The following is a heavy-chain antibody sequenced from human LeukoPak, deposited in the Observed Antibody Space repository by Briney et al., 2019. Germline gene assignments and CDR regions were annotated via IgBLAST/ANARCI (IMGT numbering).Heavy chain of an antibody. J-gene: IGHJ4*02. Sequence: AQTLSLTCNVSGGSLSSGGHYWSWIRQHPGKGLEWIAYIYYSGSTYYNPSLKSRATISADMSNNQFSLKLTSVTAADTAVYYCATRGYTYGLSFDYWSQGTLVTVSS. CDR2: IYYSGST. CDR3: ATRGYTYGLSFDY. D-gene: IGHD5-18*01. V-gene: IGHV4-31*03. CDR1: GGSLSSGGHY.